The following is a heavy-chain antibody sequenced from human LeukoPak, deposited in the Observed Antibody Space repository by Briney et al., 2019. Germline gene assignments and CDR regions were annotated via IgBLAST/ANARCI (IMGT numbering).Heavy chain of an antibody. D-gene: IGHD3-10*01. Sequence: GALRLSCAASGFTFSSYGMHWVRQAPGKGLEWVAVISYDGSNKYYADSVKGRFTISRDNSKNTPYLQMNSLRAEDTAVYYCAKEKGYGSGSYYVKLYYYYGMDVWGKGTTVTVSS. CDR1: GFTFSSYG. CDR3: AKEKGYGSGSYYVKLYYYYGMDV. V-gene: IGHV3-30*18. CDR2: ISYDGSNK. J-gene: IGHJ6*04.